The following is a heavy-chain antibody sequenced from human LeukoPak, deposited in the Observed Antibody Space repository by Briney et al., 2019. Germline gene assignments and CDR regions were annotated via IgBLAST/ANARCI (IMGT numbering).Heavy chain of an antibody. D-gene: IGHD4/OR15-4a*01. CDR3: AMSMGQH. V-gene: IGHV3-48*01. CDR1: GFTFSSYS. J-gene: IGHJ1*01. Sequence: GGSLRLSCAASGFTFSSYSMNWVRQAPGKGLEWVSYISSSSSTIYYADSVKGRFTISRDNSKNTLYLQMNSLRAEDTAVYYCAMSMGQHWGQGTLVTVSS. CDR2: ISSSSSTI.